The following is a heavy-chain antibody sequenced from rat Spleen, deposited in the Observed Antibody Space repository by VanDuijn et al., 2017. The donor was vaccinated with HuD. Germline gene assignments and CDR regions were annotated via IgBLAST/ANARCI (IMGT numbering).Heavy chain of an antibody. Sequence: EVQLVESGGGLVQPGRSLKLSCAASGFTFSDYYMAWVRQAPKKGLEWVASISYEGSSTYYGDSVKGRFTISRDNAKNTQYLQMNSLRSEDTATYYCAKDREYYGYNSFGYWGQGVMVTVSS. CDR3: AKDREYYGYNSFGY. CDR1: GFTFSDYY. D-gene: IGHD1-9*01. CDR2: ISYEGSST. V-gene: IGHV5-22*01. J-gene: IGHJ2*01.